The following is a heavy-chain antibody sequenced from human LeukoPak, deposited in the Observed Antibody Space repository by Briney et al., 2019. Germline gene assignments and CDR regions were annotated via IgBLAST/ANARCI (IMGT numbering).Heavy chain of an antibody. V-gene: IGHV3-23*01. J-gene: IGHJ4*02. CDR2: ITDTGDRT. CDR3: ARDSRPGYSGGWYYFDY. CDR1: AFSFSTYA. Sequence: GGSLRLSCAASAFSFSTYAMSWVRQAPGKGLEWVSSITDTGDRTYYTDSVKGRFTISRDNSWNTLSLQMNNLRGEDTARYYCARDSRPGYSGGWYYFDYWGQGALVTVSS. D-gene: IGHD6-19*01.